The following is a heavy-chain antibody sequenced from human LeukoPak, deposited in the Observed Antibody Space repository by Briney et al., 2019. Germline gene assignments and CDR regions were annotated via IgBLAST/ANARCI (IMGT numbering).Heavy chain of an antibody. CDR3: ARDLVATTNVINYYYYYYMDV. V-gene: IGHV1-18*01. D-gene: IGHD5-12*01. CDR2: ISAYNGNT. Sequence: ASVKVSCKASGYIFTSYGISWVRQAPGQGLEWMGWISAYNGNTNYAQKLQGRVTMTTDTSTSTAYMELRSLRSDDTAVYYCARDLVATTNVINYYYYYYMDVWGKGTTVTVSS. CDR1: GYIFTSYG. J-gene: IGHJ6*03.